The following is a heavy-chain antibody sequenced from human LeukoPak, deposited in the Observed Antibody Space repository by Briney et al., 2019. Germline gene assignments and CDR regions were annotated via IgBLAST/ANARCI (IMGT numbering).Heavy chain of an antibody. CDR2: IYYSGST. J-gene: IGHJ4*02. CDR3: ARTRGVPYGDYLNDY. Sequence: KSSETLSLTCTVSGGSISSYYWSWIRQPPGKGLEWIGYIYYSGSTNYNPSLKSRVTISVDTSKNQFSLKLSSVTAADTAVYYCARTRGVPYGDYLNDYWGQGTLVTVSS. V-gene: IGHV4-59*01. D-gene: IGHD4-17*01. CDR1: GGSISSYY.